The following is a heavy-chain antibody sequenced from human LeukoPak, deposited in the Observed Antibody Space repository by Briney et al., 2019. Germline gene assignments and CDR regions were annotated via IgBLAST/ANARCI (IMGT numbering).Heavy chain of an antibody. CDR3: AREGIAAAGISGGFDP. J-gene: IGHJ5*02. Sequence: AWVKVSCKASGGTFSSYAISWVRQAPGQGLEWMGGIIPIFGTPNYAQKFQGRVTITADESTSTAYMELSSLRSEDTAVYYCAREGIAAAGISGGFDPWGQGTLVTVSS. CDR1: GGTFSSYA. V-gene: IGHV1-69*01. CDR2: IIPIFGTP. D-gene: IGHD6-13*01.